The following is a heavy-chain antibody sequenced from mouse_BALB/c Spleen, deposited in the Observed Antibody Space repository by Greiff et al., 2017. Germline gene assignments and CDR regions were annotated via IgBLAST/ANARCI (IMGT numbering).Heavy chain of an antibody. D-gene: IGHD2-2*01. CDR3: ARLGGYDLSYAMDY. CDR2: IDPYYGGT. V-gene: IGHV1-39*01. J-gene: IGHJ4*01. Sequence: EVKLMESGPELEKPGASVKISCKASGYSFTGYNMNWVKQSNGKSLEWIGNIDPYYGGTSYNQKFKGKATLTVDKSSSTAYMQLKSLTSEDSAVYYCARLGGYDLSYAMDYWGQGTSVTVSS. CDR1: GYSFTGYN.